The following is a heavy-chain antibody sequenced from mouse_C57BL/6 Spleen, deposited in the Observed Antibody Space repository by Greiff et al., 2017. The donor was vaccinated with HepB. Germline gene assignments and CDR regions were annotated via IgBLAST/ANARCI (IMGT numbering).Heavy chain of an antibody. V-gene: IGHV1-59*01. CDR2: IDPSDSYT. CDR1: GYTFTSYW. D-gene: IGHD1-1*01. J-gene: IGHJ2*01. Sequence: QVQLQQPGAELVRPGPSVKLSCKASGYTFTSYWMHWVKQRPGQGLEWIGVIDPSDSYTNYNQKFKGKATLTVDTSSSTAYMQLSSLTSEDSAVYYCASRIPGSSVDYWGQGTTLTVSS. CDR3: ASRIPGSSVDY.